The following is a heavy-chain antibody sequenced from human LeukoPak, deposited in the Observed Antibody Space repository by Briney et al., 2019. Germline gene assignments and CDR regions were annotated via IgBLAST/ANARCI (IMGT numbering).Heavy chain of an antibody. Sequence: GGSLRLSCVASRFTFSSYSMNWVRQAPGKGLEWVSFISSSGDTIYYADSVKGRFTISRDNAKSSLYLQMNSLRAEDTAVYYCARIGSYSGGDAFDIWGQGTMVTVSS. CDR2: ISSSGDTI. CDR1: RFTFSSYS. J-gene: IGHJ3*02. CDR3: ARIGSYSGGDAFDI. V-gene: IGHV3-48*04. D-gene: IGHD1-26*01.